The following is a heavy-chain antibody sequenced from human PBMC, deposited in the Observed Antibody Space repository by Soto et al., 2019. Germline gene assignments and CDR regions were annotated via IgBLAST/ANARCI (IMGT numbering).Heavy chain of an antibody. J-gene: IGHJ4*02. Sequence: QVQVVESGGGVVQPGGALRLSCAASGFTFSSTGMHWVRQAPGKGLEWVAVISHDGGNKYYGDSVKGRFTISRDNSKNALYLQMYSLRADDTAVYYCANDWGIAVAAHWGQGTLVTVSS. CDR1: GFTFSSTG. CDR3: ANDWGIAVAAH. V-gene: IGHV3-30*18. CDR2: ISHDGGNK. D-gene: IGHD6-19*01.